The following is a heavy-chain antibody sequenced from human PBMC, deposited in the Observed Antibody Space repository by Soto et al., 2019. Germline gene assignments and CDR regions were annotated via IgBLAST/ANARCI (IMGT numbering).Heavy chain of an antibody. J-gene: IGHJ5*02. CDR1: GYDFIGHG. D-gene: IGHD6-19*01. V-gene: IGHV1-18*04. CDR2: INTYNGDT. Sequence: ASVKVSCKASGYDFIGHGISWVRQARGQGLEWMGWINTYNGDTKYARNYQDRITLTKDKSTRTVYMELTSLRSDDTAVYYCARDQWLKVPAVVGDKLDSWGQGTSVTV. CDR3: ARDQWLKVPAVVGDKLDS.